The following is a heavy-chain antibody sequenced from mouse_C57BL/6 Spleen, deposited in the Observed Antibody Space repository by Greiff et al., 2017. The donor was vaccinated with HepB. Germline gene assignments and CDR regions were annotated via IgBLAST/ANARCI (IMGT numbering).Heavy chain of an antibody. Sequence: VQLQQPGAELVMPGASVKLSCKASGYTFTSYWMHWVKQRPGQGLEWIGEIDPSDSYTNYNQNFKGKSTLTVDKSSSTAYMQRSSLTSEDSAVYYSARRDYVGLRDWGQGTTLTVSS. V-gene: IGHV1-69*01. J-gene: IGHJ2*01. CDR2: IDPSDSYT. D-gene: IGHD2-4*01. CDR1: GYTFTSYW. CDR3: ARRDYVGLRD.